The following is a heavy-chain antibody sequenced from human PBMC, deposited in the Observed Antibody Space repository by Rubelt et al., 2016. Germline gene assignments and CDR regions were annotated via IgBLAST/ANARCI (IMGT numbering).Heavy chain of an antibody. Sequence: QVQLVQSGAEVKKPGASVKVSCKASGYTFTSYYMHWVRQAPGQGLEWMGIINPSGGSTTYDKKSQCRVTRTRDTSTSTVYMDLSSLRCEDTAVYDCARVGFYYDSGSYVDWGQGTLVTVSS. J-gene: IGHJ4*02. CDR2: INPSGGST. CDR1: GYTFTSYY. V-gene: IGHV1-46*01. D-gene: IGHD3-10*01. CDR3: ARVGFYYDSGSYVD.